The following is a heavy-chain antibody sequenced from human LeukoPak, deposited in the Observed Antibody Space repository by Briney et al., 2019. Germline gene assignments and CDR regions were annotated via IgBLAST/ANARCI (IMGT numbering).Heavy chain of an antibody. J-gene: IGHJ4*02. CDR3: ARRSKTAAGTWEYYFDY. D-gene: IGHD6-13*01. Sequence: GESLKISCKGSGYSFTSYWIGWVRQMPGKGLEWMEIIYPGDSDTRCSPSFQGQVTISADKSISTAYLQWSSLKASDTAMYYCARRSKTAAGTWEYYFDYWGQGTLVTVSS. V-gene: IGHV5-51*01. CDR2: IYPGDSDT. CDR1: GYSFTSYW.